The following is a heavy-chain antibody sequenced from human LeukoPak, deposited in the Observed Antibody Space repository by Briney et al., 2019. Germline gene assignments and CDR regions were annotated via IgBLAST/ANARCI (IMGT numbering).Heavy chain of an antibody. Sequence: GGSLRLSCAASGFTFSSYWMSWVRQAPGKGLEWVANIKQDGSEKDYLGSVKGRFTISRDNAKKSLYLQMNSLRAEDTAVYYCYVGPTDYWGRGTLVTVSS. D-gene: IGHD1-26*01. J-gene: IGHJ4*02. CDR2: IKQDGSEK. CDR1: GFTFSSYW. V-gene: IGHV3-7*01. CDR3: YVGPTDY.